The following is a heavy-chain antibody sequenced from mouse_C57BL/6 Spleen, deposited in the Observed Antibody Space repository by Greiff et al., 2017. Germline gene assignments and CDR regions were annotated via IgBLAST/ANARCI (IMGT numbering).Heavy chain of an antibody. CDR2: INPNNGGT. CDR1: GYTFTDYY. Sequence: EVQLQQSGPELVKPGASVKISCKASGYTFTDYYMNWVTQSHGKRLGWIGDINPNNGGTTYNQKCKGKSTWTVDKSSSTAYMELRSLTSEDSAVYYCARPYYYGPYFDYWGQGTTLTVSS. CDR3: ARPYYYGPYFDY. D-gene: IGHD1-1*01. J-gene: IGHJ2*01. V-gene: IGHV1-26*01.